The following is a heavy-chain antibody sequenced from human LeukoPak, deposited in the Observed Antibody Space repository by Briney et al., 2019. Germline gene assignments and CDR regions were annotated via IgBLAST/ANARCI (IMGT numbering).Heavy chain of an antibody. Sequence: GGSLRLSCAASGFTFSTYLMNWVRQTPGKRLEWVASINQDGSKKNYVDSVKGRFTISRDNAKDSLYLRMNSLRAEDTAVYYCEGAWSWGQGTLVTVSS. CDR1: GFTFSTYL. D-gene: IGHD6-19*01. CDR2: INQDGSKK. J-gene: IGHJ5*02. V-gene: IGHV3-7*01. CDR3: EGAWS.